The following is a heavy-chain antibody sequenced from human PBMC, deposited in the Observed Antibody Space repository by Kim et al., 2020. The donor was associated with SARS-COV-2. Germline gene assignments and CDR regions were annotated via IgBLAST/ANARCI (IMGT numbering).Heavy chain of an antibody. CDR2: GNH. D-gene: IGHD3-16*01. V-gene: IGHV4-31*02. CDR3: ARESTSAFDI. J-gene: IGHJ3*02. Sequence: GNHNHSPSLKGRVTISVDTSKNQFSRKLSSVTAADTAVYYCARESTSAFDIWGQGTMVTVSS.